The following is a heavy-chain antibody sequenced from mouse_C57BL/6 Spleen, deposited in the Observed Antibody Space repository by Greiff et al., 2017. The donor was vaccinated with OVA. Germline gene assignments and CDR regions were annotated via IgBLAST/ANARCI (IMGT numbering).Heavy chain of an antibody. V-gene: IGHV1-26*01. D-gene: IGHD3-2*02. CDR1: GYTFTDYY. CDR3: ATKTAQATWAY. J-gene: IGHJ3*01. Sequence: VQLQQSGPELVKPGASVKISCKASGYTFTDYYMNWVKQSHGKSLEWIGDINPNNGGTSYNQKFKGKATLTVDKSSSTAYMELRSLTSEDSAVYYCATKTAQATWAYWGQGTLVTVSA. CDR2: INPNNGGT.